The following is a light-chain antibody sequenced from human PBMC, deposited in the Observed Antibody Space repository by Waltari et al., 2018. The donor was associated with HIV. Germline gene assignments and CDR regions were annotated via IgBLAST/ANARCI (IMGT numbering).Light chain of an antibody. V-gene: IGLV1-47*01. CDR2: RNN. J-gene: IGLJ3*02. CDR1: TSNIGSNY. CDR3: AAWDDSLEGIWV. Sequence: QSVLTQSSSASGTPGQRVTISCSGSTSNIGSNYVYWYQQLPGTDPKRLIYRNNPRPSGVPYRFSGSKSGTSASLAISGLRSEDEADYYCAAWDDSLEGIWVLGGGTKLTVL.